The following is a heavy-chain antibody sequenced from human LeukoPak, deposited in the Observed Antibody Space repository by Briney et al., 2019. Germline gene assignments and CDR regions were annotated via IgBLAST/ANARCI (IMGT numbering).Heavy chain of an antibody. Sequence: GGSLRLSCAASGFIFSNYVMHWVRQPPGKGLEWVAVISYDGSNKYYADSVKGRFTISRDNSKNTLYLQMNSLRAEDTAVYYCARGWDRDCTGTSCYIAYNWGQGTLVSVSS. J-gene: IGHJ4*02. CDR2: ISYDGSNK. CDR1: GFIFSNYV. V-gene: IGHV3-30-3*01. D-gene: IGHD2-2*02. CDR3: ARGWDRDCTGTSCYIAYN.